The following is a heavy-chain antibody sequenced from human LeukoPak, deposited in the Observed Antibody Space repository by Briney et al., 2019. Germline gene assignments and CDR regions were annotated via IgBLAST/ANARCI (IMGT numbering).Heavy chain of an antibody. CDR1: GGSFSGYY. CDR3: VRQVVN. D-gene: IGHD2-15*01. Sequence: SETLSLTCAVYGGSFSGYYWSWIRQPPGKRLEWIGYISYSGRTNYNPSLNSRVTMSLDTSKSQFSLKLSSVTAADTAVYYCVRQVVNWGQGTLVTVSS. J-gene: IGHJ4*02. CDR2: ISYSGRT. V-gene: IGHV4-59*01.